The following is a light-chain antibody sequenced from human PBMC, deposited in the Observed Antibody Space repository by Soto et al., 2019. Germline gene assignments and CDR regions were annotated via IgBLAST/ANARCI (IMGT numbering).Light chain of an antibody. Sequence: PGIXSLSPGERASLSCGASQSISSSFLAWYQQKPGQAPRLLIYGASSRATGIPDRFSGTGSETDFTLTISRLEPEDFAVYYCQQYDNSPITFGQGTRLEIK. J-gene: IGKJ5*01. CDR2: GAS. CDR1: QSISSSF. CDR3: QQYDNSPIT. V-gene: IGKV3-20*01.